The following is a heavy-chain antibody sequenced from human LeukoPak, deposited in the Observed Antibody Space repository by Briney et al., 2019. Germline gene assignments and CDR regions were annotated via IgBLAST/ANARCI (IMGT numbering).Heavy chain of an antibody. V-gene: IGHV1-18*01. CDR2: ISAYNGNT. Sequence: ASVKVSCKASGYTFTSYGISWVRQVPGQGLEWMGWISAYNGNTNYAQKLQGRVTMTTDTSTSTAYMELRSLRSDDTAVYYCARDWWDIVVVPAATGGTFDIWGQGTMVTVSS. CDR1: GYTFTSYG. CDR3: ARDWWDIVVVPAATGGTFDI. D-gene: IGHD2-2*01. J-gene: IGHJ3*02.